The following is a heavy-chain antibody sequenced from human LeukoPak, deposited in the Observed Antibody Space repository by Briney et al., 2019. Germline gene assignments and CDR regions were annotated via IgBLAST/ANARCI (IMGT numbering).Heavy chain of an antibody. D-gene: IGHD6-13*01. J-gene: IGHJ4*02. V-gene: IGHV7-4-1*02. CDR2: INTNTGNP. Sequence: ASVKVSCKASGCTFTSYAMNWVRQAPGQGLEWMGWINTNTGNPTYAQGFTGRFVFSLDTPVSTAYLQISSLKAEDTAVYCCARDSSSWSLDYWGQGTLVTVSS. CDR3: ARDSSSWSLDY. CDR1: GCTFTSYA.